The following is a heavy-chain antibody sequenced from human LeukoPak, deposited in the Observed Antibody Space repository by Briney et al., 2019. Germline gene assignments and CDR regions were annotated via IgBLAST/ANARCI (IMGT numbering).Heavy chain of an antibody. D-gene: IGHD3-9*01. CDR2: MNPNSGNT. CDR1: GYTFTSYD. V-gene: IGHV1-8*01. CDR3: ARGSSYYDILTGYSYYYYMDV. J-gene: IGHJ6*03. Sequence: GASVKVSCKASGYTFTSYDINWVRQATGQGLEWMGWMNPNSGNTGYAQKFQGRVTMTRNTSISTAYMELSSPRSEDTAVYYCARGSSYYDILTGYSYYYYMDVWGKGTTVTISS.